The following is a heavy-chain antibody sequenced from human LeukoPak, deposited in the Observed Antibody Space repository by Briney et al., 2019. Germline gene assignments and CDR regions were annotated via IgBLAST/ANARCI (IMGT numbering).Heavy chain of an antibody. Sequence: PGGSLRLSCAASGFTFSSYAMNWVRQAPGKGLEYVSSISYNGGSTYYANSVKGRFTISRDNSKNTLYLQMGSLRAEDTAVYYCARVNLRGYSYGYGAFDIWGQGTMVTVSS. V-gene: IGHV3-64*01. D-gene: IGHD5-18*01. CDR3: ARVNLRGYSYGYGAFDI. J-gene: IGHJ3*02. CDR1: GFTFSSYA. CDR2: ISYNGGST.